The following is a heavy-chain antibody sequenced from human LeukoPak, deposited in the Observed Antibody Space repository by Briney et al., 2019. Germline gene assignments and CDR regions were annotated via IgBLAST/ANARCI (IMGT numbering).Heavy chain of an antibody. CDR1: GGSISSHY. Sequence: SETLSLTCTVSGGSISSHYWSWIRQSPGKGLEWIGYIYYSGTTNYNPSLKSRVTISLDASKSQFSLKLISVTAADTAVYHCARKSSGWFDSWGRGTMVTVSS. CDR3: ARKSSGWFDS. V-gene: IGHV4-59*11. J-gene: IGHJ5*01. D-gene: IGHD3-10*01. CDR2: IYYSGTT.